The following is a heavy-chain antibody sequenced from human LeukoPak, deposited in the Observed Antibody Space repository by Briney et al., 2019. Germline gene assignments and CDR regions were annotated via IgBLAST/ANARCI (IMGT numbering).Heavy chain of an antibody. D-gene: IGHD2-2*01. CDR3: ARDFCSSTSCTLIDY. CDR2: IWYDGSNK. CDR1: GFTFSSYG. Sequence: GGSLRLSCAASGFTFSSYGMHWVRQAPGKGLEWVAVIWYDGSNKYYADSVKGRFTISRDNSKNTLYLQMNSLRAEDTAVYYCARDFCSSTSCTLIDYWGQGTLVTVSS. J-gene: IGHJ4*02. V-gene: IGHV3-33*01.